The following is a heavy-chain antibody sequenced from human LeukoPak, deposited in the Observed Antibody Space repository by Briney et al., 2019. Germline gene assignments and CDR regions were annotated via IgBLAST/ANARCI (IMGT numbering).Heavy chain of an antibody. Sequence: SETLSLTCTVSGGSISSHSWSWIRQPPGKGLEWIGYIYYSGSTNYNPSLKSRVTISVDTSKNQFSLKLSSVTAADTAVYYCARLVNWGWFDPWGQGTLVTVSS. CDR3: ARLVNWGWFDP. V-gene: IGHV4-59*11. CDR2: IYYSGST. D-gene: IGHD7-27*01. J-gene: IGHJ5*02. CDR1: GGSISSHS.